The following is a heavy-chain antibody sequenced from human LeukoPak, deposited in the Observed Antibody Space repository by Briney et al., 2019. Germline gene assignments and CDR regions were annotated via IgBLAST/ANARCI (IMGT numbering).Heavy chain of an antibody. CDR1: GGSISSGGYY. V-gene: IGHV4-61*02. CDR2: IYTSGST. CDR3: ARDTYYYDSSGPIIGL. Sequence: NSSETLSLTCTVSGGSISSGGYYWSWIRQPPGKGLEWIGRIYTSGSTNYNPSLKSRVTISVDTSKNQFSLKLSSVTAADTAVYCCARDTYYYDSSGPIIGLWGQGTLVTVAS. D-gene: IGHD3-22*01. J-gene: IGHJ4*02.